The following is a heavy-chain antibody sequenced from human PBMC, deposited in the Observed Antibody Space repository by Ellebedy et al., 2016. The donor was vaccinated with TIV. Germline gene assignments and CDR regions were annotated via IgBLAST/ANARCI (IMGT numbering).Heavy chain of an antibody. J-gene: IGHJ4*02. Sequence: GESLKISCAASGFIFSNFAMGWVRQSPGKGLEGVSGLYGSGRGIFYSDSVKGRFTISRDNSKNTLYLQMNSLRAEDTAIYYCARGKSGTYIHHAFDSWGQGTLVTVSS. V-gene: IGHV3-23*01. D-gene: IGHD1-14*01. CDR2: LYGSGRGI. CDR3: ARGKSGTYIHHAFDS. CDR1: GFIFSNFA.